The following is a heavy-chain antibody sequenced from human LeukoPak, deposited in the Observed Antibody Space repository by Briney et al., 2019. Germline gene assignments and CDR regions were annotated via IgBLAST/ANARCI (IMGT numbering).Heavy chain of an antibody. V-gene: IGHV1-69*05. CDR2: IIPIFGTA. Sequence: SVKVSCKASGGTSSSYAISWVRQAPGQGLGWMGGIIPIFGTANYAQKFQGRVTITTDESTSTAYMELSSLRSEDTAVYYCASLDSPFGDPASYYYYMDVWGKGTTVTVSS. D-gene: IGHD3-10*01. CDR1: GGTSSSYA. J-gene: IGHJ6*03. CDR3: ASLDSPFGDPASYYYYMDV.